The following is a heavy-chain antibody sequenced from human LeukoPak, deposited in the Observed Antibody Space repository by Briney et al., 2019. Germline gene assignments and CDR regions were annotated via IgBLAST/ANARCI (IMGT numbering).Heavy chain of an antibody. J-gene: IGHJ3*02. CDR1: GYTFTGYY. CDR3: ARAGRSDSSGYSNAFDI. Sequence: ASVKVSCKASGYTFTGYYMHWVRQAPGQGLEWMGLINPNSGGTNYAQKFQGRVTMTRDTSISTAYMELSRLRSDDTAVYYCARAGRSDSSGYSNAFDIWGQGTMVTVSS. V-gene: IGHV1-2*02. D-gene: IGHD3-22*01. CDR2: INPNSGGT.